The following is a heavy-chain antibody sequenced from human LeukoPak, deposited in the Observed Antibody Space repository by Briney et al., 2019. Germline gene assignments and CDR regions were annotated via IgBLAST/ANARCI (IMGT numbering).Heavy chain of an antibody. CDR1: GYSFTSYW. V-gene: IGHV5-51*01. CDR3: ARLRDYGDYNPGYFDL. CDR2: IYPGDSDT. D-gene: IGHD4-17*01. J-gene: IGHJ2*01. Sequence: GESLKISCKGSGYSFTSYWIGWVRQMPGKGLEWMGIIYPGDSDTRYSPSFQGQVTISADKSISTAYLQWRSLKASATAKYYCARLRDYGDYNPGYFDLWGRGTLVTVSS.